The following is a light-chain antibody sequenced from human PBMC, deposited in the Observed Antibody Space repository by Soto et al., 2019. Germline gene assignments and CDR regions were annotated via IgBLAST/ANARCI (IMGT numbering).Light chain of an antibody. CDR2: DAS. CDR1: QDIKYY. V-gene: IGKV1-33*01. J-gene: IGKJ2*01. Sequence: DIQMTQSPSSLSASVGDRVTITCQASQDIKYYLNWYQHKTGKAPKLLISDASNLEAGVPSRFSGSGSGTDFTLTINSLQPEDIGTYYCQQYDGLPSTFGQGTKLEIE. CDR3: QQYDGLPST.